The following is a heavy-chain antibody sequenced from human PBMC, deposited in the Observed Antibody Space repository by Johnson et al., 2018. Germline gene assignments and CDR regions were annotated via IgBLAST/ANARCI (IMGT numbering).Heavy chain of an antibody. D-gene: IGHD3-3*02. CDR3: VSDNQAHSFDL. CDR1: GFTFSDHY. Sequence: EVQLLESGGGLVQPGGSLRLSCAASGFTFSDHYMDWVRQAPRKGLEWVGRIRKKANSYTTEYAASVIGRFTISRDDSKNSLYLQMNSLKTEDTAMYYCVSDNQAHSFDLWGQGTMVTVSS. J-gene: IGHJ3*01. V-gene: IGHV3-72*01. CDR2: IRKKANSYTT.